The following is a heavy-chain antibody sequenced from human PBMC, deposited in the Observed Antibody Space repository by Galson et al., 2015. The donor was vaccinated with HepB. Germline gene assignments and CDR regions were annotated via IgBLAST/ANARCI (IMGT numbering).Heavy chain of an antibody. V-gene: IGHV4-59*01. CDR2: IYYSGST. CDR3: ARLFMVRGVITIDY. D-gene: IGHD3-10*01. CDR1: GGSISSYY. J-gene: IGHJ4*02. Sequence: SETLSLTCTVSGGSISSYYWSWIRQPPGKGLEWIGYIYYSGSTNHNPSLKSRVTISVDTSKNQFSLKLSSVTAADTAVYYCARLFMVRGVITIDYWGQGTLVTVSS.